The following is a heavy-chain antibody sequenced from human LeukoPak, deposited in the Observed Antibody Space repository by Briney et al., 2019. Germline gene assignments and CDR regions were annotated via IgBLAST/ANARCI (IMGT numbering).Heavy chain of an antibody. V-gene: IGHV3-23*01. J-gene: IGHJ4*02. CDR2: ISGSGGST. D-gene: IGHD6-13*01. CDR1: GFTFSSYA. CDR3: AILPGYSSGWYEVNY. Sequence: QPGGSLRLSCAASGFTFSSYAMSRVRQAPGKGLDWVSGISGSGGSTYYADSVKGRFTISRDNSRNTLYLQMNSPRAEDTAVYYCAILPGYSSGWYEVNYWGQGTLVTVSS.